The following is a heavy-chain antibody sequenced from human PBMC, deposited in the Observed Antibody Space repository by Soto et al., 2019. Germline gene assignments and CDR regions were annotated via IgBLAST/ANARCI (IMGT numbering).Heavy chain of an antibody. CDR2: ISWNSGSI. CDR3: AKDMRPQVRVPWFDP. J-gene: IGHJ5*02. CDR1: GFTFDDYA. Sequence: EVQLVESGGGLVQPGRSLRLSCAASGFTFDDYAMHWVRQAPGKGLEWVSGISWNSGSIGYADSVKGRFTISRDNAKNSLYLQMNSLRAEDTALYYCAKDMRPQVRVPWFDPWGQGTLVTVSS. D-gene: IGHD6-6*01. V-gene: IGHV3-9*01.